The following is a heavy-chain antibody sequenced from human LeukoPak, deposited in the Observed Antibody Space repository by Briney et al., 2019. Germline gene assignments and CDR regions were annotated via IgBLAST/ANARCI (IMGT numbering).Heavy chain of an antibody. CDR1: GGSISSGGYY. J-gene: IGHJ3*02. CDR2: IYYSGST. V-gene: IGHV4-31*03. Sequence: SQTLSLTCTVSGGSISSGGYYWSWIRQHPGKGLEWIGYIYYSGSTYYNPSLKSRVTISVGTSKNQFSLKLSSVTAADTAVYYCAREIVADDAFDIWGQGTMVTVSS. D-gene: IGHD5-12*01. CDR3: AREIVADDAFDI.